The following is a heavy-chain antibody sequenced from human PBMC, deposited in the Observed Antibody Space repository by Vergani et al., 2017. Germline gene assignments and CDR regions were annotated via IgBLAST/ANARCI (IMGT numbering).Heavy chain of an antibody. J-gene: IGHJ2*01. D-gene: IGHD3-3*01. V-gene: IGHV5-51*03. CDR1: GYSFTSYC. CDR2: IYPGDSDT. CDR3: ARINTYDFWSGDYPYWYFDL. Sequence: VQLVPSGAEVKTPGESLKISCKGSGYSFTSYCIGWVRQMPGKGLEWMGIIYPGDSDTRYSPSFQGQVTISADKSISTAYLQWSSLKASDTAMYYCARINTYDFWSGDYPYWYFDLWGRGTLVTVSS.